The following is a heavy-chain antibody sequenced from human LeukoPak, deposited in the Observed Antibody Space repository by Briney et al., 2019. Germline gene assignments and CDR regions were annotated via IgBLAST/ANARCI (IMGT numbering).Heavy chain of an antibody. Sequence: GGSLRLSCAASGFTFSSYAMSWVRQAPGKGLEWVSAVSSSGGSTNYADYVKGQFTISRDNSKNTVYLHMNNLRTEDTAVYYCAKEGRKTGNTYGYEFDSWGQGTLVTVSS. V-gene: IGHV3-23*01. D-gene: IGHD5-18*01. CDR3: AKEGRKTGNTYGYEFDS. CDR2: VSSSGGST. J-gene: IGHJ4*02. CDR1: GFTFSSYA.